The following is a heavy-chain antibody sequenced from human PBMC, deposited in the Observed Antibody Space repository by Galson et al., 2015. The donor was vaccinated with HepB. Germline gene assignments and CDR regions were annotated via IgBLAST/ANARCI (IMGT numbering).Heavy chain of an antibody. CDR2: IWYDGRNT. CDR3: AAEVAAGGTRRHSYFYGMDV. Sequence: SLRLSCATSGFTFSGYGMHWVRQAPGKGLEWVAVIWYDGRNTYYADSVKGRFSISRDNSMNTLYLQMNSLRAEDTAVYYCAAEVAAGGTRRHSYFYGMDVWGQGTTVTVSS. CDR1: GFTFSGYG. D-gene: IGHD6-13*01. V-gene: IGHV3-33*01. J-gene: IGHJ6*02.